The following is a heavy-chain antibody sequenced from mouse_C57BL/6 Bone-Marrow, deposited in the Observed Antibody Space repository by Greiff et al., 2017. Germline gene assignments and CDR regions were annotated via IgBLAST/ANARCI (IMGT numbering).Heavy chain of an antibody. Sequence: QLQQSGAELVRPGASVKLSCTASGFNIKDDYIHWVKQRPEQGLEWIGWIDPEIGDTEYASKFQGKATITSDTSSNTAYLQLSSLPSEDTAVYYCSSFDGSYFDFWGQGTPLTVAS. J-gene: IGHJ2*01. D-gene: IGHD2-3*01. CDR2: IDPEIGDT. V-gene: IGHV14-4*01. CDR3: SSFDGSYFDF. CDR1: GFNIKDDY.